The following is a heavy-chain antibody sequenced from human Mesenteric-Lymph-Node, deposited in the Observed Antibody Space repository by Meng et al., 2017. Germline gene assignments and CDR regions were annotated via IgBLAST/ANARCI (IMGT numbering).Heavy chain of an antibody. J-gene: IGHJ4*02. D-gene: IGHD2-2*01. CDR1: GGSFSGYY. CDR3: ARTIGGADIVVVPAAYYFDY. V-gene: IGHV4-34*01. CDR2: INHSGST. Sequence: QVQLQQWGAGLLKPSETLSLTCAVYGGSFSGYYWSWIRQPPGKGLEWIGEINHSGSTNYNPSLKSRVTISVDTSKNQFSLKLSSVTAADTAVYYCARTIGGADIVVVPAAYYFDYWGQATLVTVSS.